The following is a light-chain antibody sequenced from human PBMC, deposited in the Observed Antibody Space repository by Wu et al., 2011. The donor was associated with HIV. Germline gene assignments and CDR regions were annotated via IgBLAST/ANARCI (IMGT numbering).Light chain of an antibody. CDR3: QQRSNWPIT. V-gene: IGKV3D-20*02. J-gene: IGKJ5*01. Sequence: EIVLTQSPGTLSLSPGERATLSCRASQSVSSNFLAWYRQKPGQAPRLLIYGVSTRATGIPDRFSGSGSGTDFTLTITRLEPEDFAVYYCQQRSNWPITFGQGTRLEIK. CDR2: GVS. CDR1: QSVSSNF.